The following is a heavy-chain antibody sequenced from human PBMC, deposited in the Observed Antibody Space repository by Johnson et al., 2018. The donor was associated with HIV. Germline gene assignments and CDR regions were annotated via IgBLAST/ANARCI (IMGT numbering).Heavy chain of an antibody. Sequence: QVQLVESGGGVVQPGRSLRLSCAASGFTFSSYGMHWVRQAPGKGLEWVAVISYDGSNKSYTDSVNGRFTIPRDNSKKTLYPQMNSLRAEDTAVYYCAKDQHIVVVTADDAFDIWGQGTMVTVSS. V-gene: IGHV3-30*18. CDR2: ISYDGSNK. CDR1: GFTFSSYG. CDR3: AKDQHIVVVTADDAFDI. J-gene: IGHJ3*02. D-gene: IGHD2-21*02.